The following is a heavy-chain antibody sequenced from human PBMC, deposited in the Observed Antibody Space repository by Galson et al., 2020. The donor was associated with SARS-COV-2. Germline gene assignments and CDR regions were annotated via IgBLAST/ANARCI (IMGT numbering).Heavy chain of an antibody. CDR1: GGSISSYY. J-gene: IGHJ6*03. D-gene: IGHD6-13*01. V-gene: IGHV4-59*01. Sequence: SETLSLTCTVSGGSISSYYWSWIRQPPGKGLEWIGYIYYSGSTNYNPSLKSRVTISVDTSKNQFSLKLSSVTAADTAVYYCARVRREWQKLVGAQHYYYMDVWGKGTTVTVSS. CDR3: ARVRREWQKLVGAQHYYYMDV. CDR2: IYYSGST.